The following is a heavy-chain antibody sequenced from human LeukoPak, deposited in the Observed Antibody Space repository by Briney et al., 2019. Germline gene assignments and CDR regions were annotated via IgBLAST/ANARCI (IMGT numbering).Heavy chain of an antibody. D-gene: IGHD6-13*01. CDR1: GGSLSIYY. V-gene: IGHV4-59*01. Sequence: SETLSLTCTVSGGSLSIYYWHWIRQPPGKGLEWLGFVHHSGTTNYNPSLESRVTISVDTSKNQYSLKLTSVTAADTAVYYCAGEYSALDYWGQGTLVTVSS. CDR3: AGEYSALDY. J-gene: IGHJ4*02. CDR2: VHHSGTT.